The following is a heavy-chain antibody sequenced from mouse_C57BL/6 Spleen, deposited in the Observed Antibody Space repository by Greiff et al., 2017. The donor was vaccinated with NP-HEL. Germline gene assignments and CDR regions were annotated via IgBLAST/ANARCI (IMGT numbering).Heavy chain of an antibody. CDR2: ISYDGSN. J-gene: IGHJ4*01. V-gene: IGHV3-6*01. CDR3: ARVKSPKYAMDY. CDR1: GYSITSGYY. Sequence: DVKLQESGPGLVKPSQSLSLTCSVTGYSITSGYYWNWIRQFPGNKLEWMGYISYDGSNNYNPSLKNRISITRDTSKNQFFLKLNSVTTEDTATYYCARVKSPKYAMDYWGQGTSVTVSS.